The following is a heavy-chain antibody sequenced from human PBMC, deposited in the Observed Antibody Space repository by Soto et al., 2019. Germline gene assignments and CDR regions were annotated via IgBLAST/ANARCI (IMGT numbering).Heavy chain of an antibody. Sequence: SETLSLTCTVSGDSISSYSWSWIRQPPGKGLQWIGSSFYSGSTNYNPSLKSRVTISVDTSKNQFSLKLSSVTAADTAVYYCARLGGRGYYDSSGYYYYYYYGMDVWGQGTTVTVSS. V-gene: IGHV4-59*08. CDR2: SFYSGST. D-gene: IGHD3-22*01. CDR3: ARLGGRGYYDSSGYYYYYYYGMDV. J-gene: IGHJ6*02. CDR1: GDSISSYS.